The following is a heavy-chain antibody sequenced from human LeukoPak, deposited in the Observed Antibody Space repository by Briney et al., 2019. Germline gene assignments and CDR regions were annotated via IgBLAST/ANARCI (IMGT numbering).Heavy chain of an antibody. Sequence: GGSLRLSCAASGFTFSSYSMNWVRQAPGKGLEWVSYISSSSSTIYYADSVKGRFTISRDNAKNSLYLQMNSLRAEDTAVYYCARAVYFGFDYWGQGTLVTVSS. V-gene: IGHV3-48*01. CDR2: ISSSSSTI. D-gene: IGHD2-8*01. J-gene: IGHJ4*02. CDR1: GFTFSSYS. CDR3: ARAVYFGFDY.